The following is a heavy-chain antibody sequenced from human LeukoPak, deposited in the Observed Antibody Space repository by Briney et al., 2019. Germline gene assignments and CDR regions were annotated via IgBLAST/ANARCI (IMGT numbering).Heavy chain of an antibody. D-gene: IGHD5-12*01. V-gene: IGHV4-59*08. J-gene: IGHJ3*02. CDR1: GGSISSYY. CDR2: IFNSGST. CDR3: ARRRRGYNGYEDAFDI. Sequence: SETLSLTCTVSGGSISSYYWSWIRQPPGKGLEWIGYIFNSGSTNYNPSLKSRVTISVHTSKNQFSLKVSSVTAADTAVYYCARRRRGYNGYEDAFDIWGQGTVVTVSS.